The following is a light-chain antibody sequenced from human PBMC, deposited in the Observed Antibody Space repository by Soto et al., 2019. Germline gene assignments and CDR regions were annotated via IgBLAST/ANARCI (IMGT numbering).Light chain of an antibody. CDR1: QSVSSY. Sequence: EIVLTQSPATLSLSPGERATLSCRASQSVSSYLAWYQQKRGQAPRLLIYDASNRATGIPARFSGTGSGTDFTITISSLEPEDFAVYYCQQRSNWPLTFGGGTKVEIK. J-gene: IGKJ4*01. V-gene: IGKV3-11*01. CDR3: QQRSNWPLT. CDR2: DAS.